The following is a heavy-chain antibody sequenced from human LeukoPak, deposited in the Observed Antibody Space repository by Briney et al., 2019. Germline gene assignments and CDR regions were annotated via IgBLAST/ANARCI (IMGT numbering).Heavy chain of an antibody. V-gene: IGHV3-33*06. Sequence: GGSLRLSCAAAKFTFSHYGMHWVRQAPGKGLEWVAVIWSDGSNQYHADSVKGRFTISRDNSKNTVDLQMNSLRVEDTGVYYCAKDAQRGFDYSNSLEYWGQGILVTVSS. CDR1: KFTFSHYG. D-gene: IGHD4-11*01. CDR2: IWSDGSNQ. CDR3: AKDAQRGFDYSNSLEY. J-gene: IGHJ4*02.